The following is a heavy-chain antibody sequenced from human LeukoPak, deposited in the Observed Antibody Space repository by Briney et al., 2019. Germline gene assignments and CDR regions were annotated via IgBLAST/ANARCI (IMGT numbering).Heavy chain of an antibody. D-gene: IGHD6-13*01. V-gene: IGHV3-11*04. CDR3: ARDRGSSWSLHGAFDI. J-gene: IGHJ3*02. CDR1: GFIFSDYY. CDR2: ISSSGSTI. Sequence: TGGSLRLSCATSGFIFSDYYMSWIRQAPGKGLEWVSYISSSGSTIYYADSVKGRFTISRDNAKNSLYLQMNSLRAEDTAVYYCARDRGSSWSLHGAFDIWGQGTMVTVSS.